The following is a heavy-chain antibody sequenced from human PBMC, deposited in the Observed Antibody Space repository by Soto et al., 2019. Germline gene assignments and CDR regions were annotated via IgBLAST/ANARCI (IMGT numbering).Heavy chain of an antibody. CDR3: AKDAISGDGIWLMDS. D-gene: IGHD4-17*01. CDR1: GFTFRNYA. Sequence: GSLRLSCAASGFTFRNYAMTWARQAPGKGLEWVSSLLRSGSSAYYADSVRGRFTISSDTSANSLYLQMDNLRAEDTAIYYCAKDAISGDGIWLMDSWGQGTVVTV. J-gene: IGHJ5*02. CDR2: LLRSGSSA. V-gene: IGHV3-23*01.